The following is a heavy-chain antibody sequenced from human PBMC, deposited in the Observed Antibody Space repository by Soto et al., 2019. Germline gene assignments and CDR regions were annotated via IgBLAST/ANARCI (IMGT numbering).Heavy chain of an antibody. CDR1: GGTFSSYA. V-gene: IGHV1-69*01. D-gene: IGHD6-6*01. Sequence: QVQLVQSGAEVKKPGSSVKVSCKASGGTFSSYAISWVRQAPGQGLEWMGGIIPIFGTANYAQKFQGRVTITAAESTSTAYMELSSLRSEDTAVYYCARGNYNRYSSSSRHPGVPGYYYYGMDVWGQGTTVTVSS. J-gene: IGHJ6*02. CDR3: ARGNYNRYSSSSRHPGVPGYYYYGMDV. CDR2: IIPIFGTA.